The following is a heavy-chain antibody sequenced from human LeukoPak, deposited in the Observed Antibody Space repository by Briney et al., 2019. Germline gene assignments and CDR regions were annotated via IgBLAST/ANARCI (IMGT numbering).Heavy chain of an antibody. V-gene: IGHV3-48*03. CDR3: AIPTYYYDSSGQGY. J-gene: IGHJ4*02. D-gene: IGHD3-22*01. CDR1: GFTFSRYE. Sequence: AVGSLRLSCAASGFTFSRYEMNWVRQAPGKGLEWVSYITSSGSTIYYADSVKGRFTISRDNAKNSLYLQMNSLRAEDTAVYYCAIPTYYYDSSGQGYWGQGTLVTVSS. CDR2: ITSSGSTI.